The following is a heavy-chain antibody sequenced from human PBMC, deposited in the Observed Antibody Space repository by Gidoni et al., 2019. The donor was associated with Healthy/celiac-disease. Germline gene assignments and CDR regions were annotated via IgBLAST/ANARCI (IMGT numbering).Heavy chain of an antibody. CDR3: ALNYYDSSGYYNDY. V-gene: IGHV4-34*01. CDR1: GGSFSGYY. Sequence: QVQLQQWGAGLLKPSETLSLTCAVYGGSFSGYYWSWIRQPPGKGLEWIGEINHSGSTNYNPSLKSRVTISVDTSKNQFSLKLSSVTAADTAVYYCALNYYDSSGYYNDYWGLGTLVTVSS. CDR2: INHSGST. D-gene: IGHD3-22*01. J-gene: IGHJ4*02.